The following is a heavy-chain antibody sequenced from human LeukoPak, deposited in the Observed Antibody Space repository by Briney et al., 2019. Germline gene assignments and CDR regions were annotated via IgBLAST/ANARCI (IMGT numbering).Heavy chain of an antibody. V-gene: IGHV3-21*01. Sequence: GGSLRLSCAASGFTFSSYSMNWVRQAPGKGLEWASSISSSSSYIYYADSVKGRFTISRDNAKNSLYLQMNSLRAEDTAVYYCARYSSGWYDAFDIWGQGTMVTVSS. CDR3: ARYSSGWYDAFDI. D-gene: IGHD6-19*01. CDR1: GFTFSSYS. J-gene: IGHJ3*02. CDR2: ISSSSSYI.